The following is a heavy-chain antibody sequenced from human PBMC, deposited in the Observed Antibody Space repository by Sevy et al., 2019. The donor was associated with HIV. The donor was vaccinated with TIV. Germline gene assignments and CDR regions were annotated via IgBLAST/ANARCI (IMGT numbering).Heavy chain of an antibody. V-gene: IGHV3-74*01. CDR1: GFTSNNFW. CDR2: INSDGEST. Sequence: GGSLRLSCAASGFTSNNFWLHWVRQAPGKGLVWVSRINSDGESTGYADFVKGRFTISRDNAKNTPYLQMNSLRADDTAIYYCARGTRGVVDSWGQGTLVTVSS. CDR3: ARGTRGVVDS. J-gene: IGHJ4*02. D-gene: IGHD3-10*01.